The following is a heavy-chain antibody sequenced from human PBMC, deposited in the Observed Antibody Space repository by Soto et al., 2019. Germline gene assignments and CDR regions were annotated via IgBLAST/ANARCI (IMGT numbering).Heavy chain of an antibody. J-gene: IGHJ5*02. Sequence: QVQLQESGPGLVKPSQTLSLTCTVSGGSISSGGYYWSWIRQHPGKGLEWIGYIYYSGSTYYNPALRSRVTQALAASMDQFCLNVRPVTDADTAVYYCAGERAGRQTKGVYGDYSLEWFDPWGQGALVTVSS. CDR3: AGERAGRQTKGVYGDYSLEWFDP. CDR1: GGSISSGGYY. V-gene: IGHV4-31*03. D-gene: IGHD4-17*01. CDR2: IYYSGST.